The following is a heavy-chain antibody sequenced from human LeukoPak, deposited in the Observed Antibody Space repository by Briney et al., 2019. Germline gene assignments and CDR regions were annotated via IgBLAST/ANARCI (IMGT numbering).Heavy chain of an antibody. D-gene: IGHD3-22*01. CDR2: IYYSGST. V-gene: IGHV4-39*01. CDR1: GGSISSSIYY. Sequence: SETLSLTCTVSGGSISSSIYYWGWIRQPPGGGLEWIGSIYYSGSTYYNPSLKSRVTISVDTSKNQFSLKLSSVTAADTAVYYCARQNPYYSDTTGPYWGQGTLVTVSS. J-gene: IGHJ4*02. CDR3: ARQNPYYSDTTGPY.